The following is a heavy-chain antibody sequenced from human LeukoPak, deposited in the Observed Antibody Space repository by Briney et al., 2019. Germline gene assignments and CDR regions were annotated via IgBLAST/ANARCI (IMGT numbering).Heavy chain of an antibody. V-gene: IGHV3-23*01. J-gene: IGHJ4*02. Sequence: GGSLRLSCAASGFTFSNPDMSWVRQAPGKGLEWVSGISGSADNIDYADSVKGRFTISRDNSKNTLYLQMNSLRAEDTAVYYCAKSETYYYDSSSNYWGQGTLVTVSS. CDR1: GFTFSNPD. D-gene: IGHD3-22*01. CDR2: ISGSADNI. CDR3: AKSETYYYDSSSNY.